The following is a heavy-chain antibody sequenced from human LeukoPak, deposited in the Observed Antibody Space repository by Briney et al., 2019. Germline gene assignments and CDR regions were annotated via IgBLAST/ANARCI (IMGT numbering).Heavy chain of an antibody. CDR1: GFTFSNYG. Sequence: GGSLRLSCAASGFTFSNYGIHWVRQAPGKGLEWVAVISYDGSNKYYRDSVKGRFTISRDNSKNTLYLQMNSLRAEDTAVYYCARSLVYYYDSSGYYDTADYWGQGTLVTVSS. CDR3: ARSLVYYYDSSGYYDTADY. CDR2: ISYDGSNK. V-gene: IGHV3-30*03. J-gene: IGHJ4*02. D-gene: IGHD3-22*01.